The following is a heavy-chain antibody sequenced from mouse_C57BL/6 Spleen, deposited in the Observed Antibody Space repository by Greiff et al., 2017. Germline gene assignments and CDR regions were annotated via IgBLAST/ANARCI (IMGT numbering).Heavy chain of an antibody. J-gene: IGHJ3*01. CDR1: GYTFTSYC. CDR3: AREGLRGGFDY. CDR2: IDPSGSYT. Sequence: QVQLQQPGAELVMPGASVKLSCKASGYTFTSYCMNWVKQRPGQGLEWIGEIDPSGSYTNYNQKFKGKATVTVEKSSRTAYMQLSSLTSEDSAVYYCAREGLRGGFDYWGQGTMVTVSA. D-gene: IGHD2-4*01. V-gene: IGHV1-69*01.